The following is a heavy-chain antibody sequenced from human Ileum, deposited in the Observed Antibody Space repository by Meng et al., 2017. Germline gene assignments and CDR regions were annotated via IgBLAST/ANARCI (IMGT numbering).Heavy chain of an antibody. CDR2: TYYRSKWYN. CDR1: EDSVSSNSAA. Sequence: QVQLQQSGPGLIKPSQTPTLTRAISEDSVSSNSAAWNWIRQSPSRGLEWLGRTYYRSKWYNDYAVSVKSRITINPDTFKNQFSLQLNSVTPEDTAVYYCAKDGTSGSYLGLYYWGQGTLVTVSS. J-gene: IGHJ4*02. CDR3: AKDGTSGSYLGLYY. V-gene: IGHV6-1*01. D-gene: IGHD1-26*01.